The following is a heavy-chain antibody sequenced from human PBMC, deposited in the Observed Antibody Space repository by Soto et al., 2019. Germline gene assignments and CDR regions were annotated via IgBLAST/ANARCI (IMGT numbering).Heavy chain of an antibody. CDR2: INPNSGGT. D-gene: IGHD3-10*01. CDR1: GYTFTGYY. J-gene: IGHJ3*02. CDR3: ARLAATTTVRGDAFDI. Sequence: GASVKVSCKASGYTFTGYYMHWVRQAPGQGLEWMGWINPNSGGTNYAQKFQGRVTMTRDTSISTAYMELSRLRSDDTAVYYCARLAATTTVRGDAFDIWGQGTMVTVSS. V-gene: IGHV1-2*02.